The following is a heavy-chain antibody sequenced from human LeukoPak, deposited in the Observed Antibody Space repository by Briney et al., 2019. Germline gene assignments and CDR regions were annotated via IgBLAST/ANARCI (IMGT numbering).Heavy chain of an antibody. J-gene: IGHJ4*02. Sequence: GGSLRLSCAVSGFTVSGNYMSWVRQAPGKGLEWVSLIYSGGTTYYADSVKGRFTISRDNSKNTLYLQMNSLRAEDTAVYYCARTDCSGGSCYRIDYWGQGTLVTVSS. CDR2: IYSGGTT. D-gene: IGHD2-15*01. CDR3: ARTDCSGGSCYRIDY. V-gene: IGHV3-53*01. CDR1: GFTVSGNY.